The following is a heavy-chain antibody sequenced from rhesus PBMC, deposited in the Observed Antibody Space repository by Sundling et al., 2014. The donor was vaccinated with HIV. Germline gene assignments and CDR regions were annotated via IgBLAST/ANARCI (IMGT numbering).Heavy chain of an antibody. Sequence: QVTLKESGPALVKPTQTLTLTCTFSGFSLSTSGMGVGWIRQPSRKTLEWLAYIYWDDDKRYSTSLKNRLTISKDTSKNQVVLTMTNMDPVDTATYYCARYYSGDYSYGALDYWGPGSPGHRLL. J-gene: IGHJ4*01. CDR1: GFSLSTSGMG. CDR3: ARYYSGDYSYGALDY. D-gene: IGHD5-36*01. V-gene: IGHV2-174*02. CDR2: IYWDDDK.